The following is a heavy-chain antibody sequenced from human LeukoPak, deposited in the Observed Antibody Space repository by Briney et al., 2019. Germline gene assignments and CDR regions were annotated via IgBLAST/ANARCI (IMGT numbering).Heavy chain of an antibody. D-gene: IGHD3-3*01. V-gene: IGHV3-33*01. J-gene: IGHJ6*02. Sequence: GGSLRLSCAASGFTFSSYGMHWVRQAPGKGLEWVAVIWYDGGNKYYADSVKGRFTISRDNSKNTLYLQMNSLRAEDTAAYYCASSTIFGVVNGMDVWGQGTTVTVSS. CDR2: IWYDGGNK. CDR1: GFTFSSYG. CDR3: ASSTIFGVVNGMDV.